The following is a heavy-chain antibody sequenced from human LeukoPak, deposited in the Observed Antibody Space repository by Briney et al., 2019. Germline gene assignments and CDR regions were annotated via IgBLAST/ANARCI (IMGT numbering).Heavy chain of an antibody. CDR1: GYTLTELS. J-gene: IGHJ3*02. CDR2: FDPEDGET. Sequence: ASVRVSCKVSGYTLTELSMHWVRQAPGKGLEWMGGFDPEDGETIYAQKFQGRVTMTEDTSTDTAYMELSSLRSEDTAVYYCATVYTAWELLPGAFDIWGQGTMVTVSS. V-gene: IGHV1-24*01. D-gene: IGHD1-26*01. CDR3: ATVYTAWELLPGAFDI.